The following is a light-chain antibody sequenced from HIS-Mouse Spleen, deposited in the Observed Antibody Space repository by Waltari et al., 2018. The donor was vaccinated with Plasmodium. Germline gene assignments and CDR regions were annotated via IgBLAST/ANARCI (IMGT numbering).Light chain of an antibody. J-gene: IGKJ2*01. CDR3: QQYGSSPYT. CDR1: QSVSSSY. CDR2: GAS. Sequence: EIVLTQSPVTLSLSPGERATLSCRASQSVSSSYLAWYQQKPGQDPRLLIYGASSRATGIPDRFSGSGSGTEFTLTISRLEPEDFAVYYCQQYGSSPYTFGQGTKLEIK. V-gene: IGKV3-20*01.